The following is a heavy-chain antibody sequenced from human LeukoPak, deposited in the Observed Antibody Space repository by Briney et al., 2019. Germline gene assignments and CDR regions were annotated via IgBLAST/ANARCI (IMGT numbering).Heavy chain of an antibody. CDR2: MNPNTGNT. J-gene: IGHJ3*02. CDR3: ARRGLVAGINELVYGFDI. V-gene: IGHV1-8*03. CDR1: VYSFTSFH. D-gene: IGHD6-6*01. Sequence: ASVKVSCKAAVYSFTSFHINWVRQAPGQGPEGTGWMNPNTGNTGFAQKFQGRVTFTQNSSISTVYMELNSLTSEDTAVYYGARRGLVAGINELVYGFDIWGQGTMVTVSS.